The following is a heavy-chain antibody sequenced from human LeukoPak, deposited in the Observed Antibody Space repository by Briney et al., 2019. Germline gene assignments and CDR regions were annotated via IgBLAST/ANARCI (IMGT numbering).Heavy chain of an antibody. Sequence: LETLSLTCTVSGGSMRSNYWSLTRQPPGKGLEWIGNIYYSGSTNYNPSLKSRVTISIDPSKNQFSLKLSSVTAADTAVYYCARSDSSGLFYFDYWGQGALVTVSS. V-gene: IGHV4-59*01. J-gene: IGHJ4*02. CDR3: ARSDSSGLFYFDY. CDR1: GGSMRSNY. CDR2: IYYSGST. D-gene: IGHD3-22*01.